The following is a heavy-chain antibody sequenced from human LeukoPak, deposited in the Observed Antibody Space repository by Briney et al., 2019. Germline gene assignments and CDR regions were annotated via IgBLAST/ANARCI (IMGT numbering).Heavy chain of an antibody. V-gene: IGHV1-69*01. CDR1: GGSFSSYA. CDR3: ATDSIGIAAAGALGWFDP. J-gene: IGHJ5*02. D-gene: IGHD6-13*01. Sequence: SVKVSYKASGGSFSSYAISWVRQAPGQGLEWMGGIIPIFGTANYVQKFQGRVTITADESTNTAYMELSSLRSEDTALYYCATDSIGIAAAGALGWFDPWGQGTLVTVSS. CDR2: IIPIFGTA.